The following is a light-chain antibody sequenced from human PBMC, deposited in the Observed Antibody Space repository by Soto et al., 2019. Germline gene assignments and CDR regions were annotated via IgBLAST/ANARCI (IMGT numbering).Light chain of an antibody. CDR3: LQHRDYPIT. CDR1: QGIGVD. Sequence: DIQMTQSPSSLSASLGDRVTITCRASQGIGVDLGWYQQRPGKAPKRLVYAASSLQSGVPSRFSGTGSGTEFTLTISGLQPEDFATYFCLQHRDYPITFGQGTRLEIK. CDR2: AAS. J-gene: IGKJ5*01. V-gene: IGKV1-17*01.